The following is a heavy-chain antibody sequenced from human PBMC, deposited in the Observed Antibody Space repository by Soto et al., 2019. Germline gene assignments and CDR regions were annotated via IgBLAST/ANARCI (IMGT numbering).Heavy chain of an antibody. CDR2: IDRSGRT. V-gene: IGHV4-34*01. CDR3: ALWGSYRSFDN. CDR1: GACLRIGDYE. D-gene: IGHD3-16*02. Sequence: PGTRSLACRVSGACLRIGDYEWNLLRQTPGKGVERSWEIDRSGRTKDNPSLKSRVAISVDTSKNQFSLKVTSMTAADTALYYCALWGSYRSFDNWGQGTLVTVSS. J-gene: IGHJ4*02.